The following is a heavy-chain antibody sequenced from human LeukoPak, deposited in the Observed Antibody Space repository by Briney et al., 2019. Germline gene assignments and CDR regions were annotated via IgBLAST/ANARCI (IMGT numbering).Heavy chain of an antibody. Sequence: PSETLSLTCTVSGGSISSGGYYWSWIRQPPGKGLEWIGYIYHSGSTYYNPSLKSRVTISVDRSKNQFSLKLSSVTAADTAVYYCARYKRGDSSADPWGQGTLVTVSS. CDR3: ARYKRGDSSADP. J-gene: IGHJ5*02. CDR2: IYHSGST. CDR1: GGSISSGGYY. D-gene: IGHD5-24*01. V-gene: IGHV4-30-2*01.